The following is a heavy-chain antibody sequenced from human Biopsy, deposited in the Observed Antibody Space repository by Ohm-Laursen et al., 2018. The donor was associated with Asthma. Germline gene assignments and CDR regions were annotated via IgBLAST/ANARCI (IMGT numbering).Heavy chain of an antibody. CDR3: ARKAGSCISRTCYSLDF. J-gene: IGHJ4*02. CDR1: GGTFNTYV. V-gene: IGHV1-69*13. D-gene: IGHD2-2*01. CDR2: INSVFGTT. Sequence: GASVKVSCKSPGGTFNTYVIGWVRQAPGQGLEWMGGINSVFGTTTCPQKFQDRVTITADDSTSTVYMELSSLRSEDTAVYYCARKAGSCISRTCYSLDFWGQGTLVTVSS.